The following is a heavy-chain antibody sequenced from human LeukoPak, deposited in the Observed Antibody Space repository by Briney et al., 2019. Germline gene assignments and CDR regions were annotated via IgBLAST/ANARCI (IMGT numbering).Heavy chain of an antibody. CDR3: ARLSFGELSWFGP. CDR2: IYYRGGT. Sequence: PSETLSLTCTVSGGSITSSTYYWGWIRQPPGKGLEWIGSIYYRGGTYYNPSLKSRVTISVDTSKNQFFLKLYSVTATDTAVYYCARLSFGELSWFGPWGRGTLVTVSS. J-gene: IGHJ5*02. D-gene: IGHD3-10*01. CDR1: GGSITSSTYY. V-gene: IGHV4-39*01.